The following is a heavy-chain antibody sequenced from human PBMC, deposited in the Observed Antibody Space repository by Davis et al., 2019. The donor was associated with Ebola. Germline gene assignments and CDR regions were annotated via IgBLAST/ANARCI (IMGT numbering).Heavy chain of an antibody. CDR3: ARRGIAVAGTGYFQH. CDR2: IYYSEST. Sequence: SETLSLTCTVSGGSISSSSYYWGWIRQPPGKGLEWIGSIYYSESTYYNPSLTRRVTISVDTYKNQFSLKLSSVTAADTAVYYCARRGIAVAGTGYFQHWGQGTLVTVSS. D-gene: IGHD6-19*01. CDR1: GGSISSSSYY. J-gene: IGHJ1*01. V-gene: IGHV4-39*01.